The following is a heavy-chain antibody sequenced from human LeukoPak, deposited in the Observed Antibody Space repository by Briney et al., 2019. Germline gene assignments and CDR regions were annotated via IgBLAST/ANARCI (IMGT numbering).Heavy chain of an antibody. CDR1: GGSFSGYY. J-gene: IGHJ5*02. D-gene: IGHD4-17*01. CDR3: ARGGDYGDYGRRNWFDP. CDR2: INHSGST. V-gene: IGHV4-34*01. Sequence: SETLSLTCAVYGGSFSGYYSSWIRQPPGKGLEWIGEINHSGSTNYNPSLKSRVTISVDTSKNQFSLKLSSVTAADTAVYYCARGGDYGDYGRRNWFDPWGQGTLVTVSS.